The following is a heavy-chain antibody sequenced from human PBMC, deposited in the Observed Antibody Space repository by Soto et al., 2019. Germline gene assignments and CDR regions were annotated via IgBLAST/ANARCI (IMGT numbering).Heavy chain of an antibody. J-gene: IGHJ6*02. V-gene: IGHV3-9*01. CDR3: AKDLWGKQLERYYGMDA. CDR2: SSWNSGSI. CDR1: GFTFDDYA. Sequence: EVQLVESGGGLVQPGRSLRLSCAASGFTFDDYAMYWVRQAPGKGLEWVSGSSWNSGSIGYADSVKGRFTISRDNAKNSLYMKMNSLSAEDTALSYCAKDLWGKQLERYYGMDAWGQGTTVTVSS. D-gene: IGHD6-6*01.